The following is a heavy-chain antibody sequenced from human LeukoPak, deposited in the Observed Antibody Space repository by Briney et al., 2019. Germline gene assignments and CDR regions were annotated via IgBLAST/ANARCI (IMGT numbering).Heavy chain of an antibody. Sequence: SETLSLTCTVSGGSISSYHWSWILQSAGEGLEWIGRIYPSGRTNYNPSLECRVTMSIDTSRNQFSLKLNSVTAADTAVYYCVRERDWDVSGMDVWGRGTTVTVSS. J-gene: IGHJ6*02. CDR3: VRERDWDVSGMDV. D-gene: IGHD2-21*02. CDR2: IYPSGRT. V-gene: IGHV4-4*07. CDR1: GGSISSYH.